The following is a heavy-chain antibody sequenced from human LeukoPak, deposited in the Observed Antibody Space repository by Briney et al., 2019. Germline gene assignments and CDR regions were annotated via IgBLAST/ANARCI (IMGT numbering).Heavy chain of an antibody. J-gene: IGHJ4*02. Sequence: GGSLRHSCAASGFTVSSNYMSWVRQAPGKGLEWVSVIYSGGSTYYADSVKGRFTISRDNSKNTLYLQMNSLRAEDTAVYYCARGPSMVPNHFDYWGQGTLVTVSS. D-gene: IGHD3-10*01. CDR3: ARGPSMVPNHFDY. CDR2: IYSGGST. CDR1: GFTVSSNY. V-gene: IGHV3-53*01.